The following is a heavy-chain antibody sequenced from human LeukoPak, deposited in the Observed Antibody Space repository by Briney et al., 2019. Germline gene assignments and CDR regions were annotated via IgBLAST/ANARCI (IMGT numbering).Heavy chain of an antibody. V-gene: IGHV3-53*01. CDR3: ARGPLGAVATIRGGGFDY. CDR1: GFTVSNNY. D-gene: IGHD5-12*01. J-gene: IGHJ4*02. CDR2: IYSGGNT. Sequence: PGGSLRLSCAASGFTVSNNYMDWVRQAPGKGLEWVSVIYSGGNTYYADSVKGRFTISRDNAKNSLYLQMNSLRAEDTAVYYCARGPLGAVATIRGGGFDYWGQGTLVTVSS.